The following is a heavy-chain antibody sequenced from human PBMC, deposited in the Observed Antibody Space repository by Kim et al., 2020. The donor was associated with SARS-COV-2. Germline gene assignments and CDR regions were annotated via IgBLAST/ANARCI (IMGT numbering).Heavy chain of an antibody. V-gene: IGHV3-21*01. Sequence: ADSVKGRSTLPRDKDKNALYLPMDSLSAEDTAVYYCARDLSSGRPGCFDYWGQGTRVTVSS. J-gene: IGHJ4*02. CDR3: ARDLSSGRPGCFDY. D-gene: IGHD6-19*01.